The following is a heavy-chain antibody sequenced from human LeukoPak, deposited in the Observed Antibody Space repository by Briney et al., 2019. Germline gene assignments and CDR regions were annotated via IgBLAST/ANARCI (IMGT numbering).Heavy chain of an antibody. V-gene: IGHV1-2*02. Sequence: ASVRVSCKTSGYSFTDYYMHWVRQAPGQGLEWMGWINTNSGGTDSAQKFQGRVTMTRATSITTVYMEVNWLTSDDTAIYYCARADRLHGGPYLIGPWGQGTLVTVSS. CDR2: INTNSGGT. CDR1: GYSFTDYY. J-gene: IGHJ5*02. CDR3: ARADRLHGGPYLIGP. D-gene: IGHD3-16*01.